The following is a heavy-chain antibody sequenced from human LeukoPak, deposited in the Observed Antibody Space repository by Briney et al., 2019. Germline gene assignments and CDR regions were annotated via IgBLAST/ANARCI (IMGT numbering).Heavy chain of an antibody. CDR2: ISVFSTTI. V-gene: IGHV3-48*01. CDR1: GFTFSGYS. Sequence: GGSLRLSCAASGFTFSGYSMNWVRQAPGKGLEWVSYISVFSTTIYYADSVKGRFTISRDNSKNTLYLQMFSLRAEDTAVYYCAKAVGRFGEFSYWGQGNLVTVSS. J-gene: IGHJ4*02. D-gene: IGHD3-10*01. CDR3: AKAVGRFGEFSY.